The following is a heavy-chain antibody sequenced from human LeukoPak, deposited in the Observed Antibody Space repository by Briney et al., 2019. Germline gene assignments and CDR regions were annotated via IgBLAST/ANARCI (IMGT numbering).Heavy chain of an antibody. CDR1: GYTFTDYY. V-gene: IGHV1-2*02. Sequence: ASVKVSCKASGYTFTDYYMHWVRQAPGQALEWMGWINPNSRGTDSAQKFQGRFSMTRDTSISTAYMELSRLRSDDTAVYYCARRAREYSHDAFDIWGQGTMVTVSS. J-gene: IGHJ3*02. CDR2: INPNSRGT. D-gene: IGHD5-18*01. CDR3: ARRAREYSHDAFDI.